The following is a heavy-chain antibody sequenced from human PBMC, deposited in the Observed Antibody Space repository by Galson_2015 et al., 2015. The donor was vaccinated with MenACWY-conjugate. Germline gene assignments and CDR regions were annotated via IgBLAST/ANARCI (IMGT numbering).Heavy chain of an antibody. CDR1: GYIFTLYN. CDR3: AKVMLVGGSDGFDI. V-gene: IGHV1-46*01. D-gene: IGHD2-15*01. Sequence: SVKVSCKASGYIFTLYNIHWVRQAPGQGLEWMGTISPSAGITHYAQKFQGRVSMNRDTSTSTVYMELSSLKSDDTAVYYCAKVMLVGGSDGFDIWGQGTMVTVSS. J-gene: IGHJ3*02. CDR2: ISPSAGIT.